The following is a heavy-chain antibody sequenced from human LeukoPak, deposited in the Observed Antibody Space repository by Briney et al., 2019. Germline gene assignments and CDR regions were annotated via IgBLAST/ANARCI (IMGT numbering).Heavy chain of an antibody. CDR2: ISYDGSNK. Sequence: GGSLRLSCAASGFTFSSYAMHWVRQAPGKGLEWVAVISYDGSNKYYADSVKGRFTISRDSSKNTLYLQMNSLRAEDTAVYYCARDLRYYDPPSDAFDIWGQGTMVTVSS. D-gene: IGHD3-22*01. CDR3: ARDLRYYDPPSDAFDI. V-gene: IGHV3-30*04. J-gene: IGHJ3*02. CDR1: GFTFSSYA.